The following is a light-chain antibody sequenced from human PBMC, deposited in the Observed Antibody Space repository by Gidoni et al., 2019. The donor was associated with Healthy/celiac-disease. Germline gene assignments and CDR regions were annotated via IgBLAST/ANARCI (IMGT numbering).Light chain of an antibody. V-gene: IGKV1-9*01. CDR3: QQLNSYPPVYT. Sequence: DIQFTQSPSFLSASVGDRVTLTCRASQCISSYLAWYQQQPEKVPKLLIYAASTLQSGVPSRFSGSRAGTEFTLTISSLQPEDFATYYCQQLNSYPPVYTFGQGTKLEIK. J-gene: IGKJ2*01. CDR2: AAS. CDR1: QCISSY.